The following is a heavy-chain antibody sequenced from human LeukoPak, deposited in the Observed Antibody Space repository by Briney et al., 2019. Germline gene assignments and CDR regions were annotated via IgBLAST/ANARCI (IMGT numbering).Heavy chain of an antibody. CDR2: ISAGGSST. CDR1: GFSFNSYA. V-gene: IGHV3-23*01. D-gene: IGHD3-10*01. Sequence: GGSLRLSCAASGFSFNSYAMNWVRQAPGKGLEWVSTISAGGSSTYYADSVKGRFTISRDNSKNTLYLQMNSLRAEDTAVYYCARAFPYYYGSGSYHLDYWGQGTLVTVSS. J-gene: IGHJ4*02. CDR3: ARAFPYYYGSGSYHLDY.